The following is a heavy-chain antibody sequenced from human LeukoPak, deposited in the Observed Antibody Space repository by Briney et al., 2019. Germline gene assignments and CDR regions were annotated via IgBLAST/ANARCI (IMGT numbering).Heavy chain of an antibody. CDR1: GFPFSRYA. CDR2: ICGSGGST. Sequence: GGSLKLSFAASGFPFSRYAINWVPPAPGEGPEWGFTICGSGGSTYYADSVKGRFTISRDNSKNTLYLQMNSLRAEDTAVYYCAKELITTLNLEPNYFDYWGQGTLVTVSS. CDR3: AKELITTLNLEPNYFDY. V-gene: IGHV3-23*01. D-gene: IGHD1-1*01. J-gene: IGHJ4*02.